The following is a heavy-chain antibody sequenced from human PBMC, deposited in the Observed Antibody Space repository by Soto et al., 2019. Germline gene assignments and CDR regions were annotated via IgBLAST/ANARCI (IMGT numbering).Heavy chain of an antibody. CDR1: GYTLTELS. CDR3: ATAGVRIAFDY. CDR2: FDREDGET. D-gene: IGHD6-6*01. J-gene: IGHJ4*02. V-gene: IGHV1-24*01. Sequence: QVQLVQSGAEVKKPGASVKVSGKVSGYTLTELSMHWVRQAPGKGLEWMGGFDREDGETIYAQKFQGRVTMTEETSTDTAYMDLSSLRSEDTAVDYCATAGVRIAFDYWGQGTLVTVSS.